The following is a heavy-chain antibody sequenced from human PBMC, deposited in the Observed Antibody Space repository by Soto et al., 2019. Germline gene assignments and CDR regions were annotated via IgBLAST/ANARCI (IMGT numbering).Heavy chain of an antibody. CDR2: TNPNTGNS. J-gene: IGHJ4*02. V-gene: IGHV1-8*01. CDR1: GYTFTSYD. CDR3: ARRAETNGWNGFGADKYYFDF. Sequence: ASVKVSCKVSGYTFTSYDIYWVRQATGQGLEWMGWTNPNTGNSGYAQKFQGRVTMTSDTSISTAHMELSSLRSEDTAVYYCARRAETNGWNGFGADKYYFDFWGQGTLVTVSS. D-gene: IGHD1-1*01.